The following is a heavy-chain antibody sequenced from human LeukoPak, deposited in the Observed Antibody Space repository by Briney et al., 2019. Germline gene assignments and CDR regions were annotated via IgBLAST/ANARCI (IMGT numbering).Heavy chain of an antibody. Sequence: PSQTLSLTCVISGDSVSSNSATWNWIRQSPSRGLEWLGRTYYRSKWYNDYAESVKSRLTINPDTSKNQLSLQLNSVTPEDTAVYYCARFSATGTPFDAFDVWGQGTMVTVSS. D-gene: IGHD6-13*01. V-gene: IGHV6-1*01. CDR1: GDSVSSNSAT. CDR2: TYYRSKWYN. J-gene: IGHJ3*01. CDR3: ARFSATGTPFDAFDV.